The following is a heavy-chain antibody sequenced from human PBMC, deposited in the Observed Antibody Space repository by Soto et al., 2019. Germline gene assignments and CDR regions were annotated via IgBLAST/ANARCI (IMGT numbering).Heavy chain of an antibody. J-gene: IGHJ4*01. V-gene: IGHV3-53*01. CDR2: MYAGGDT. CDR3: VSRIPSWSLDY. Sequence: RQAPGRGLEWVSVMYAGGDTHYADSVKGRFTISRDKSENTLYLQMNSLRDEDTGVYFCVSRIPSWSLDYWCLLTLVTVSS. D-gene: IGHD3-3*01.